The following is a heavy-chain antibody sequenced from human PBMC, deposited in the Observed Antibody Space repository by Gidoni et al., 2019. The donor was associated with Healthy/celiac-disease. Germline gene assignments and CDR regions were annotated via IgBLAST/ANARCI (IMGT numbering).Heavy chain of an antibody. CDR2: ST. D-gene: IGHD6-13*01. J-gene: IGHJ4*02. V-gene: IGHV3-23*01. Sequence: STYYADSVKGRFTISRDNSKNTLYLQMNSLRAEDTAVYYCAKGWGKEAAAGFDYWGQGTLVTVSS. CDR3: AKGWGKEAAAGFDY.